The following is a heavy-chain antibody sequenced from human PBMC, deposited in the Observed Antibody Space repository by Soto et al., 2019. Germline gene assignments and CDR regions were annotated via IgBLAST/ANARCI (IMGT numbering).Heavy chain of an antibody. D-gene: IGHD6-6*01. J-gene: IGHJ3*02. V-gene: IGHV2-5*01. CDR1: GFSLSTSGVG. Sequence: QGTLKESGPTLVKPTQTLTLTCSFSGFSLSTSGVGVGWIRQSPGKAPEWLALIYWSGDEHYRPSLKSRLSIIKDTSKNHVVLIMSDMDPVDTATYYCARGLATLPVFAFDIWGQGTMVTVSS. CDR3: ARGLATLPVFAFDI. CDR2: IYWSGDE.